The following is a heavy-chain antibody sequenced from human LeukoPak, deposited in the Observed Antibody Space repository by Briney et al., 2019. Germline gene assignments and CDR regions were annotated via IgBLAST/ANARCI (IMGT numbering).Heavy chain of an antibody. J-gene: IGHJ5*02. CDR3: ARGRDILTGYYPNWFDP. CDR2: IYYSGST. Sequence: PSETLSLTCTVSGGSISSYYWSWIRQPPGKGLEWIGYIYYSGSTNYNPSLKSRVTISVDTSKNQFSLKLSSVTAADTAVYYCARGRDILTGYYPNWFDPWGQGTLVTVSS. V-gene: IGHV4-59*01. CDR1: GGSISSYY. D-gene: IGHD3-9*01.